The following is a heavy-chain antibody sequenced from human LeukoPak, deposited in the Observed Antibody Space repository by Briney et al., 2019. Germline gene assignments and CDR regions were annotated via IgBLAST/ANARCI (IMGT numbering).Heavy chain of an antibody. D-gene: IGHD3-22*01. J-gene: IGHJ4*02. CDR3: ARDYYDSSGYYLDY. CDR1: GGSFSGYY. CDR2: IYTSGST. V-gene: IGHV4-59*10. Sequence: PSETLSLTCAVYGGSFSGYYWSWIRQPPGKGLEWIGHIYTSGSTNYNPSFKSRVTMSVDTSKNQFSLKLMSVTAADTAVYYCARDYYDSSGYYLDYWGQGTLVTVSS.